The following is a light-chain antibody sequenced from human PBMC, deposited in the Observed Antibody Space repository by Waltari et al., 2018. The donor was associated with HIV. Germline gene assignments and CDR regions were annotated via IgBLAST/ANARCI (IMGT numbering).Light chain of an antibody. V-gene: IGKV1-39*01. CDR1: QSISSY. Sequence: DIQMTQSPSSLSASVGDRVTITCRASQSISSYLNWYQQKPGKAPKLLIYAASSLQSGVPSRFSGSGSGTYLTLTISSLQPEDFATYYCQQSYSTPVTFGQGTRLEIK. CDR3: QQSYSTPVT. J-gene: IGKJ5*01. CDR2: AAS.